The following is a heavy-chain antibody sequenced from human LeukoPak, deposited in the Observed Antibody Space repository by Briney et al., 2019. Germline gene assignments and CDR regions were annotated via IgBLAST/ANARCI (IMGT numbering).Heavy chain of an antibody. V-gene: IGHV3-48*03. J-gene: IGHJ3*02. CDR3: AKGPYYYDSSGYPSI. CDR1: GFTFSSYE. Sequence: PGGSLGLSCAASGFTFSSYEMNWVRQAPGKGLEWVSYISSSGSTIYYADSVKGRFTISRDNSKNTLYLQMNSLRAEDTAVYYCAKGPYYYDSSGYPSIWGQGTMVTVSS. CDR2: ISSSGSTI. D-gene: IGHD3-22*01.